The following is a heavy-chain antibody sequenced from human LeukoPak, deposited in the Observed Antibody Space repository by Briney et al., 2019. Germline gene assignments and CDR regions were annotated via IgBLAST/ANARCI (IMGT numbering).Heavy chain of an antibody. CDR3: AKDPPQFSDYYDSSGYSPFDY. V-gene: IGHV3-23*01. J-gene: IGHJ4*02. Sequence: PGGSLLLSGAAAGFTCSSYCMCGGRPARGEGQGWGSVNSGSGGSTYYAASVTGRFTISRHNSKNTLYLQMNSLRAADTAVYYCAKDPPQFSDYYDSSGYSPFDYWGQGPLVT. CDR1: GFTCSSYC. CDR2: NSGSGGST. D-gene: IGHD3-22*01.